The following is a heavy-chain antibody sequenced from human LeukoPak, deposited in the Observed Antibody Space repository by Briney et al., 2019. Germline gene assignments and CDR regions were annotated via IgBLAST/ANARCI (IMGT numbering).Heavy chain of an antibody. J-gene: IGHJ4*02. CDR3: ARSLNREPLCY. D-gene: IGHD1-14*01. CDR2: INYSGIT. Sequence: SETLSLTCAVYDESFSDYYWSWIRQPPGKGLEWIGEINYSGITNYNPSLKSRLTISVDTSKNQFSLKLSSVTAADTAVYYCARSLNREPLCYWGQGTLVTVSS. CDR1: DESFSDYY. V-gene: IGHV4-34*01.